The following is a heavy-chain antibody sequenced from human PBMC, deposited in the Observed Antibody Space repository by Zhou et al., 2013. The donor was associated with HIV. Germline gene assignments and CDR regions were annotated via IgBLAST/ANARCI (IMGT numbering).Heavy chain of an antibody. Sequence: QVQLVQSGADVKKPGSSVKVSCKASGGTFRSYAISWVRQAPGQGLEWMGRIIPIFGTANYAQKFQGRVTITRDTSTGVVYLGLIGLRSADTAVYFCARDQGPGRGKGLDYWGRGSLVTVSS. CDR3: ARDQGPGRGKGLDY. CDR1: GGTFRSYA. J-gene: IGHJ4*02. D-gene: IGHD3-16*01. V-gene: IGHV1-69*05. CDR2: IIPIFGTA.